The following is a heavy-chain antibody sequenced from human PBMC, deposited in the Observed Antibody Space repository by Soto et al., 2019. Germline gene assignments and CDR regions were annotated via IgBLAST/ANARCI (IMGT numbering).Heavy chain of an antibody. CDR2: ISGSGGDT. CDR3: AKDLSYGSGRNFDY. CDR1: GFTFSAYA. D-gene: IGHD3-10*01. J-gene: IGHJ4*02. Sequence: GSLRLSCAASGFTFSAYAMSWVRQAPGKGLEWVSAISGSGGDTYYADSVKGRFTISRDNSKNTLYPQMNSLRAEDTAVYYCAKDLSYGSGRNFDYWGQGTLVTVSS. V-gene: IGHV3-23*01.